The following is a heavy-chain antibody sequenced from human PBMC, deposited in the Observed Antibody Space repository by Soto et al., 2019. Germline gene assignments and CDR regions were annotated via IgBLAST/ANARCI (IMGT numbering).Heavy chain of an antibody. J-gene: IGHJ6*02. D-gene: IGHD3-22*01. CDR3: ARDYYDSSGYSSSCYYGMDV. CDR1: GYTFTSYG. V-gene: IGHV1-18*04. Sequence: EASVKVSCKASGYTFTSYGISWVRQAPGQGLEWMGWISAYNGNTNYAQTLQGRVTMTTDTSTSTAYMGLRSLRSDDTAVYYCARDYYDSSGYSSSCYYGMDVWGQGTTVTVSS. CDR2: ISAYNGNT.